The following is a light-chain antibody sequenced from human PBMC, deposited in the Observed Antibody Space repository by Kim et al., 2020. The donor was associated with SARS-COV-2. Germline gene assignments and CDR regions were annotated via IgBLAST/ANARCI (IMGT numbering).Light chain of an antibody. CDR2: DAS. Sequence: VSPGERATLSCRASQSVSSNLAWYQQKPGQAPRLLIYDASTRATGIPARFSGSGSGTEFTLTISSLQSVDFAVFYCQQYNNWPLTFGGGTKVDIK. J-gene: IGKJ4*01. CDR1: QSVSSN. V-gene: IGKV3-15*01. CDR3: QQYNNWPLT.